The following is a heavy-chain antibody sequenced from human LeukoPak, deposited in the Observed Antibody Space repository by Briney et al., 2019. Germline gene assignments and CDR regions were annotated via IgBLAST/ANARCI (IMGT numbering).Heavy chain of an antibody. CDR1: GFTVSSFE. CDR3: ARIPHPDYADAQ. CDR2: ISSSGGTM. D-gene: IGHD4-17*01. V-gene: IGHV3-48*03. Sequence: GGSLRLSCEASGFTVSSFEINWVREAPGKGLEWASYISSSGGTMDYADSVKGRFTVSRDNGKKLVHLQLNSLRAEDTAVYFCARIPHPDYADAQWGQGTLVIVSS. J-gene: IGHJ4*02.